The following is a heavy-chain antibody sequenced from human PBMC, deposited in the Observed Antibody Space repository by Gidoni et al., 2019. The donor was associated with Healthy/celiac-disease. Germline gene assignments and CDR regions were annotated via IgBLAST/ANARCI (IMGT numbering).Heavy chain of an antibody. D-gene: IGHD3-22*01. V-gene: IGHV3-43*02. CDR1: GFTFDDYA. CDR2: ISGDGGST. J-gene: IGHJ6*02. CDR3: AKDLYYYDSSGYYYWDGMDV. Sequence: SCAASGFTFDDYAMHWVRQAPGKGLDWVSLISGDGGSTYYADSVKGRFTISRDNSKNSLYLQMNSLRTEDTALYYCAKDLYYYDSSGYYYWDGMDVWGQGTTVTVSS.